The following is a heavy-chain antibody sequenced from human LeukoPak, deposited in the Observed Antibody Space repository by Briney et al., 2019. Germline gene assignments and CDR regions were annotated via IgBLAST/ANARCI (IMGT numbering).Heavy chain of an antibody. Sequence: ASVKVSCKASGYTFTGYYMHWVRQAPGQGPEWMGWINPNSGGTNYAQKFQGRVTMTRDTSISTAYMELSRLRSDDTAVYYCARPSIVLMVYAVNDAFDIWGQGTMVTVSS. CDR3: ARPSIVLMVYAVNDAFDI. V-gene: IGHV1-2*02. J-gene: IGHJ3*02. CDR1: GYTFTGYY. D-gene: IGHD2-8*01. CDR2: INPNSGGT.